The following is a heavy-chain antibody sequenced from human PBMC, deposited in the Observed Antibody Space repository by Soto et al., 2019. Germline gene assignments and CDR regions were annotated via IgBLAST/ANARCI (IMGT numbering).Heavy chain of an antibody. CDR2: IGSSGST. Sequence: LRLSCVASGFTFDTYALNWVRQAPGKGLEWVSAIGSSGSTYYADSVKGRFTISRDTLKKTLYLQMNSLRVEDTAKYYCAKGFRSLEWYSLAPFDYWGQGALVTVSS. V-gene: IGHV3-23*01. J-gene: IGHJ4*02. CDR3: AKGFRSLEWYSLAPFDY. D-gene: IGHD3-3*01. CDR1: GFTFDTYA.